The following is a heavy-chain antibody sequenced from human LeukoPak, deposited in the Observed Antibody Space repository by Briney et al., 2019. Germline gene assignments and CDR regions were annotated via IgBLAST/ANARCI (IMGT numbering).Heavy chain of an antibody. J-gene: IGHJ4*02. CDR1: GFTFSSYG. CDR3: ASLVYYDILTGYPNPSFDY. CDR2: ISYDGSNK. Sequence: GGSLRLSCAASGFTFSSYGMHWVRQAPGKGLEWVAVISYDGSNKYYADSVKGRFTISRDNSKNTLYLQMNSLRAEDTAVYYCASLVYYDILTGYPNPSFDYWGQGTLVTVSS. V-gene: IGHV3-30*19. D-gene: IGHD3-9*01.